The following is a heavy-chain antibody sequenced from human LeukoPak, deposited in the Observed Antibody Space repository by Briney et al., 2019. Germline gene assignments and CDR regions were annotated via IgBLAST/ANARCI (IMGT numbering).Heavy chain of an antibody. CDR1: GGSISSYY. D-gene: IGHD6-13*01. V-gene: IGHV4-59*08. CDR3: ARNMYSSSWFDYYYFDY. Sequence: SSETLSLTCTVSGGSISSYYWSWIRQPPGKGLEWIGYIYYSGSTNYNPSLKSRVTISVDTSKNQFSLKLSSVTAADTAVYYCARNMYSSSWFDYYYFDYWRQGPLVTVSS. CDR2: IYYSGST. J-gene: IGHJ4*02.